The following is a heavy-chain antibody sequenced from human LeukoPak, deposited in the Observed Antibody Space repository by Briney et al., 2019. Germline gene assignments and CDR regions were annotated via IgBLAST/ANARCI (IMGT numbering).Heavy chain of an antibody. CDR3: AKGNGSAGMFPYFQH. V-gene: IGHV4-59*08. CDR1: GGSVSSYY. J-gene: IGHJ1*01. CDR2: IYYSGST. D-gene: IGHD3-10*02. Sequence: SETLSLTCTVSGGSVSSYYWSWIRQPPGEGLEWIGYIYYSGSTNYNPSLKSRVTISEDTSKNQFSLKLSSVTAADTAVYYCAKGNGSAGMFPYFQHWGQGTLVTVSS.